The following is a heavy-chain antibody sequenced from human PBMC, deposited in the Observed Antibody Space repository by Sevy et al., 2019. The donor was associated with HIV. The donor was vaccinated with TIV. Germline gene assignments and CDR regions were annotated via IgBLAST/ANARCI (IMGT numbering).Heavy chain of an antibody. Sequence: GGSLRLSCAASGFTFSNYGMHWVRQAPGKGLEWVAFIRYGGNNKYYVDSVKGRFIISRDNSKNRLQLQMNSLRAEDTAVYYCVKARSDISQRTTDYYYMDVWGKGTTVTVSS. CDR3: VKARSDISQRTTDYYYMDV. D-gene: IGHD4-4*01. CDR2: IRYGGNNK. V-gene: IGHV3-30*02. J-gene: IGHJ6*03. CDR1: GFTFSNYG.